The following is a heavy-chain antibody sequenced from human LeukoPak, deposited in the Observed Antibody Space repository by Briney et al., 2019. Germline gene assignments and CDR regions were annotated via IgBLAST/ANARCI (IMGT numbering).Heavy chain of an antibody. CDR3: ARDEVVVVPAARGRDYYYYGMDV. D-gene: IGHD2-2*01. Sequence: ASVKVSCKASGYTFTSYGISWVRQAPGQGLEWMGWISAYNGNTNYAQKLQGRVTMTTDTSTSTAYMELRSLRSDDTAVYYCARDEVVVVPAARGRDYYYYGMDVWGQGTTVTVSS. V-gene: IGHV1-18*01. CDR2: ISAYNGNT. J-gene: IGHJ6*02. CDR1: GYTFTSYG.